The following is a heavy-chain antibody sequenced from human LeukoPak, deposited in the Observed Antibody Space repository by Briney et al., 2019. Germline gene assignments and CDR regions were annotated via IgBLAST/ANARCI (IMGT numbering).Heavy chain of an antibody. CDR3: ARAWVGYYDSSGSTPYFDY. CDR1: GGSISSYY. Sequence: SETLSLTCTVSGGSISSYYWSWIRQPPGKGLEWIGYIYYSGSTNYNPSLKSRVTISVDTSKNQFSLKLSSVTAADTAVYYCARAWVGYYDSSGSTPYFDYWGQGTLVTVPS. D-gene: IGHD3-22*01. V-gene: IGHV4-59*01. J-gene: IGHJ4*02. CDR2: IYYSGST.